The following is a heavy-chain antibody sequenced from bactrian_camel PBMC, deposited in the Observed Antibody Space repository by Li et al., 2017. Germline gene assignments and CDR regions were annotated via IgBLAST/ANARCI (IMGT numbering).Heavy chain of an antibody. J-gene: IGHJ6*01. CDR3: ASLDDTPGRGDFGY. D-gene: IGHD2*01. V-gene: IGHV3S1*01. CDR2: INAGGGTA. CDR1: EQEYTTC. Sequence: HVQLVESGGGLVQPGGSLRLSCVVSEQEYTTCIGWFRQALGKGLEWVSTINAGGGTAYYADSVKGRFTISKDNAKHTLYLQMTNLQSEDTAVYYCASLDDTPGRGDFGYWGQGTQVTVS.